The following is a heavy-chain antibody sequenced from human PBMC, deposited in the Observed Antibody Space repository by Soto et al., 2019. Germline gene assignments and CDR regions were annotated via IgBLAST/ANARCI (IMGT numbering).Heavy chain of an antibody. CDR3: ARESIIVIAAPEYYFDY. CDR1: GFTVSNNY. D-gene: IGHD3-22*01. Sequence: GGSLRLSCAASGFTVSNNYMSWVRQAPGKGLEWVSVIYTGGYTNYADSVKGRFTISRDSSKNTLYLQMDSLRAEDTAVYYCARESIIVIAAPEYYFDYWGQGTLVTVSS. J-gene: IGHJ4*02. V-gene: IGHV3-66*01. CDR2: IYTGGYT.